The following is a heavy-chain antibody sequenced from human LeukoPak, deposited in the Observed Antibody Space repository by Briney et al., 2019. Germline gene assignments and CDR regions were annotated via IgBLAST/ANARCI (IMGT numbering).Heavy chain of an antibody. CDR1: GYTFTGYY. CDR2: INPNSGGT. Sequence: ASVKVSCKASGYTFTGYYMHWVRQAPGQGLEWMGWINPNSGGTNYAQKFQGRVTMTRDTSISTAYMELSRLRSDDTAVYYCARWAGSAGSYYYYMDVWGKGTTVTVSS. V-gene: IGHV1-2*02. D-gene: IGHD1-14*01. J-gene: IGHJ6*03. CDR3: ARWAGSAGSYYYYMDV.